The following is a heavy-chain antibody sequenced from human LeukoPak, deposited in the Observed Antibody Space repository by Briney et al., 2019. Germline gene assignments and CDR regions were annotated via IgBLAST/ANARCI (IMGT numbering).Heavy chain of an antibody. CDR2: INHSGST. J-gene: IGHJ4*02. CDR3: ARGRGAPDY. CDR1: GGSFSGYY. D-gene: IGHD3-10*01. V-gene: IGHV4-34*01. Sequence: KPSETLSLTCAVYGGSFSGYYWSWIRQPPGKGLEWIGEINHSGSTNYNPSLKSRVTISVDTSKNQFSLKLSSVTAADTAVYHCARGRGAPDYWGQGTLVTVSS.